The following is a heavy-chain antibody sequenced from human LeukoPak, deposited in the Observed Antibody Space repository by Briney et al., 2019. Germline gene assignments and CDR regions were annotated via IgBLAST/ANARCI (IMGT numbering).Heavy chain of an antibody. CDR2: FDPEDGET. V-gene: IGHV1-24*01. J-gene: IGHJ4*02. CDR3: ATVGYCSGGSCYDY. D-gene: IGHD2-15*01. CDR1: GYTLTELS. Sequence: ASVKVSCKVSGYTLTELSVHWVRQAPGKGLEWMGGFDPEDGETIYAQKFQGRVTMTEDTSTDTAYMELSSLRSEDTAVYYCATVGYCSGGSCYDYWGQGTLVTVSS.